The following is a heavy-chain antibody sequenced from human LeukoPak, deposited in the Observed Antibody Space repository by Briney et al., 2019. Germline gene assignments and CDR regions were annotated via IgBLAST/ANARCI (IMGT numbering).Heavy chain of an antibody. CDR3: AKRRGVGATYYYGMDV. Sequence: GRSLRLSCAASGFTFSSYGMHWVRQAPGKGLEGVAVISFDGSNKYYADSVKGRFTISRDNSQNTLYLQMDSLRGEDTAVYYCAKRRGVGATYYYGMDVWGQGTTVTVSS. V-gene: IGHV3-30*18. CDR1: GFTFSSYG. J-gene: IGHJ6*02. CDR2: ISFDGSNK. D-gene: IGHD1-26*01.